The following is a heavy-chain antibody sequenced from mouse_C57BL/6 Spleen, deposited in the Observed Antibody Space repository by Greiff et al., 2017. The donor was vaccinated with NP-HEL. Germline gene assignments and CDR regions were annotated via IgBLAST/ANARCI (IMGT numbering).Heavy chain of an antibody. CDR1: GYTFTSYG. D-gene: IGHD2-3*01. J-gene: IGHJ3*01. CDR3: ALSMMVTTRFAY. Sequence: QVQLQQSGAELARPGASVKLSCKASGYTFTSYGISWVKQRTGQGLEWIGEIYPRSGNTYYNEKFKGKATLTADKSSSTAYMELRSLTSEDSAVYFCALSMMVTTRFAYWGQGTLVTVSA. CDR2: IYPRSGNT. V-gene: IGHV1-81*01.